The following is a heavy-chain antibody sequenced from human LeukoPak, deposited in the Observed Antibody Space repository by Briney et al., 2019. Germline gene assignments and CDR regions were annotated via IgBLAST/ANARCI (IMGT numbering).Heavy chain of an antibody. CDR3: ARSDLTAIKFDY. CDR2: IYYSGST. Sequence: PSETLSLTCTVSGGSISSSSYYWGWIRQPPGKGLEWIGSIYYSGSTYYNPSLKSRVTISVDTSKNQFSLKLSSVTAADTAVYYCARSDLTAIKFDYWGQGTLVTVSS. J-gene: IGHJ4*02. V-gene: IGHV4-39*01. D-gene: IGHD2-21*02. CDR1: GGSISSSSYY.